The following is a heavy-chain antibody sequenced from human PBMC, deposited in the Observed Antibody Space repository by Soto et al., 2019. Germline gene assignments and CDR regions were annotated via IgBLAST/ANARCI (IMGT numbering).Heavy chain of an antibody. D-gene: IGHD5-12*01. CDR1: GASISSGDYY. CDR2: IFYTGGT. J-gene: IGHJ4*02. CDR3: ARDRGATIFDF. V-gene: IGHV4-31*03. Sequence: VQLPESGPGLVKPSQTLSLTCTVSGASISSGDYYWSWIRQHPGRGLEWIGYIFYTGGTFYTPSLKRRVTMSVDTSKNQFSLKLTSVTAADTAVYFCARDRGATIFDFWGRGTLVTVSS.